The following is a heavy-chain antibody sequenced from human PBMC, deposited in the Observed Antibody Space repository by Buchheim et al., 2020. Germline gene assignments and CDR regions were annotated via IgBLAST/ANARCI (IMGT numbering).Heavy chain of an antibody. D-gene: IGHD3-3*01. V-gene: IGHV3-21*01. CDR1: GFTFSSYS. Sequence: EVQLVESGGGLVKPGGSLRLSCAASGFTFSSYSMNWVRQAPGKGLEWVSSISSSSYIYYADSVKGRFTISRDNAKNSLYLQMNSLRAEDTAVYYCAREGWGYDFWSGFAAFDYWGQGTL. J-gene: IGHJ4*02. CDR3: AREGWGYDFWSGFAAFDY. CDR2: ISSSSYI.